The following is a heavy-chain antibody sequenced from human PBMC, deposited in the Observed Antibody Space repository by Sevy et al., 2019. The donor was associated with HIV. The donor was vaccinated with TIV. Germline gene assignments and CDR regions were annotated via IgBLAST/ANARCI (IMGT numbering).Heavy chain of an antibody. CDR1: GFTFHNAW. CDR3: CTVMSLFGDPMSWFFDL. CDR2: VKSKTDGGTT. Sequence: GGSLRLSCAVSGFTFHNAWMNWVRQTPGKGLEWVGRVKSKTDGGTTDDAATVKGRFTIVRDGSNDSLYLQMDSLKIQDTAVYYCCTVMSLFGDPMSWFFDLWGRGTLVTVSS. J-gene: IGHJ2*01. D-gene: IGHD2-21*01. V-gene: IGHV3-15*07.